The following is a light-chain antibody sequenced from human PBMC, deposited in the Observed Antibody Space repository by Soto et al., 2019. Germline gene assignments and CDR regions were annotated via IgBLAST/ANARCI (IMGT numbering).Light chain of an antibody. J-gene: IGKJ4*01. CDR2: DAS. V-gene: IGKV1-33*01. CDR3: QQYDYLPTLT. Sequence: DIQMTQSPSSLSASVGDRVTITCQASQDIKNFLNWYQQKPGKAPKLLIYDASNLETGVPSRFSGNGSGTHFSFTISSLQPEDVATYYCQQYDYLPTLTFGGGTKVEFK. CDR1: QDIKNF.